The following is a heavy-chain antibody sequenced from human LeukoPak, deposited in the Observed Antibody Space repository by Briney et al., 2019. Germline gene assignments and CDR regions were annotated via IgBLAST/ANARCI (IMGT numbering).Heavy chain of an antibody. CDR1: GGSISSGGYY. V-gene: IGHV4-31*03. CDR2: IYYSGST. Sequence: SETLSLTCTVSGGSISSGGYYWSWIRQHPGKGLEWIGYIYYSGSTYYNPSLKSRVTISVDTSKNQFSLKLSSVTAADTAVYYCASLRITMIVAWSFDYWGQGTLVTVSS. J-gene: IGHJ4*02. CDR3: ASLRITMIVAWSFDY. D-gene: IGHD3-22*01.